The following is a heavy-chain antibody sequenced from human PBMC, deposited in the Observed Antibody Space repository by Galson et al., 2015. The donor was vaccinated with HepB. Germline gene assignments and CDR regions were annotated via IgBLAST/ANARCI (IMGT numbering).Heavy chain of an antibody. J-gene: IGHJ4*02. D-gene: IGHD6-13*01. CDR1: GFTFSSYA. V-gene: IGHV3-30*04. CDR2: ISYDGSNK. Sequence: SLRHSCAASGFTFSSYAMHWVRQAPGKGLEWVAVISYDGSNKYYADSVKGRFTISRDNSKNTLYLQMNSLRAEDTAVYYCARRGYSSSWYSYYFDYWGQGTLVTVSS. CDR3: ARRGYSSSWYSYYFDY.